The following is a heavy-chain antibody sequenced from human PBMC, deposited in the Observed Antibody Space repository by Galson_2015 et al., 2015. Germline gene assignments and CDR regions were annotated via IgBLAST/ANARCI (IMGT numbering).Heavy chain of an antibody. CDR1: GFTFDDYG. Sequence: SLRLSCAASGFTFDDYGMSWVRQAPGKGLEWVSGINWNGGSTGYADSVKGRFTISRDNAKNSLYLQMNSLRAEDTASYHCARAPVEISGDWYFDLWGRGTLVTVSS. CDR3: ARAPVEISGDWYFDL. V-gene: IGHV3-20*01. CDR2: INWNGGST. J-gene: IGHJ2*01. D-gene: IGHD5-24*01.